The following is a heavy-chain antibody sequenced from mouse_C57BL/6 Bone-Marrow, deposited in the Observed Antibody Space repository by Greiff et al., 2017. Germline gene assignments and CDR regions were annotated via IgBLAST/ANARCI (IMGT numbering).Heavy chain of an antibody. D-gene: IGHD1-1*02. J-gene: IGHJ4*01. CDR1: GYTFTSYW. V-gene: IGHV1-64*01. Sequence: VQLQQPGAELVKPGASVKLSCKASGYTFTSYWMHWVKQRPGQGLEWIGMIHPNSGSTNYNEKFKSKATLTVDKASSTAYMQLSSLTSEDSAVYYCARTLWYAMDYWGQGTSVTVSS. CDR3: ARTLWYAMDY. CDR2: IHPNSGST.